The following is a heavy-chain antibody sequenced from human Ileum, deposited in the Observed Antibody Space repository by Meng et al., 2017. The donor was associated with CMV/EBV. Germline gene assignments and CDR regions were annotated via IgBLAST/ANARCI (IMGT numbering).Heavy chain of an antibody. CDR1: GSTFSSYG. V-gene: IGHV3-72*01. CDR2: TKTKAYNYIT. Sequence: GESLKISCAASGSTFSSYGMHWVRQAPGKGLEWITRTKTKAYNYITEYAASVEGRFTISRDDSKNSLYLQMNSLKTEDTAVYYCTRDSMKGGGFDYWGQGSLVTVSS. J-gene: IGHJ4*02. D-gene: IGHD3-10*01. CDR3: TRDSMKGGGFDY.